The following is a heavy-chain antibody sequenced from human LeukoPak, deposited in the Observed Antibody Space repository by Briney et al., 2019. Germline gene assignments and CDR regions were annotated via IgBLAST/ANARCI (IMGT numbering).Heavy chain of an antibody. CDR1: GPPLRSHR. V-gene: IGHV3-21*01. D-gene: IGHD3-10*01. CDR3: ARVPHAMVRGVIITEFYFDY. J-gene: IGHJ4*02. Sequence: GSLGPPCAAPGPPLRSHRMDLVRQASGEGLGWVPFIYSRNNYIYYADSVKGRFTISRDNAKNSLYLQMNSLRAEDTAVYYCARVPHAMVRGVIITEFYFDYWGQGTLVTVSS. CDR2: IYSRNNYI.